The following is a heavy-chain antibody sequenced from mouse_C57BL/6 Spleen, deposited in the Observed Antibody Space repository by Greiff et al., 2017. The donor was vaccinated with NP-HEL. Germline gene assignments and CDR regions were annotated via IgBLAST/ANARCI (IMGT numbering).Heavy chain of an antibody. J-gene: IGHJ1*03. CDR3: AVDYYGSSYGWYFDV. D-gene: IGHD1-1*01. CDR1: GFNIKNTY. V-gene: IGHV14-3*01. CDR2: IDPANGNT. Sequence: VQLQQSVAELVRPGASVKLSCTASGFNIKNTYMHWVKQRPEQGLEWIGRIDPANGNTKYAPKFQGKATITPDTSSNTAYLQLSSLTSEDTAIYYCAVDYYGSSYGWYFDVWGTGTTVTVSS.